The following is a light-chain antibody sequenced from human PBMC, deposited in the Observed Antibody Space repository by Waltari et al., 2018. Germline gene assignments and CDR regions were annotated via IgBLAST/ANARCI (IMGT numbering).Light chain of an antibody. CDR3: QQRSNWPPGWT. CDR1: QSVSSY. Sequence: EIVLKQSPATLSLSPGERATLSCRASQSVSSYLAWYQQKPGQAPRLLIYDASNRATGIPARFSGSGSGTDFTLTISSLEPEDFAVYYCQQRSNWPPGWTFGQGTKVEIK. CDR2: DAS. V-gene: IGKV3-11*01. J-gene: IGKJ1*01.